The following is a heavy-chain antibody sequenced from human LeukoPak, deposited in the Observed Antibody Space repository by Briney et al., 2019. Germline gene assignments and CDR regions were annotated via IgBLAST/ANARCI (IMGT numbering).Heavy chain of an antibody. CDR2: IYYNGST. CDR1: GGSISSGDYY. J-gene: IGHJ5*02. V-gene: IGHV4-30-4*01. D-gene: IGHD2-2*01. Sequence: PSETLSLTCTVSGGSISSGDYYWSWIRQPPGKGLEWIGYIYYNGSTYYNPSLKSRVTISVDTSKNQFSLKLSSVTAADTAVYYCARTPGVSSPFNWFDPWGQGTLVTVSS. CDR3: ARTPGVSSPFNWFDP.